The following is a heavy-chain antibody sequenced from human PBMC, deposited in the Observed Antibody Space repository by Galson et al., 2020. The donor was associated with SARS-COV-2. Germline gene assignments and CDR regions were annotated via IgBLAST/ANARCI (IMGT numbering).Heavy chain of an antibody. CDR1: GGSISSSSYY. D-gene: IGHD5-12*01. CDR2: IYYSAST. V-gene: IGHV4-39*01. J-gene: IGHJ4*02. Sequence: SETLSLTCTVSGGSISSSSYYWGWIRQPPGKGLEWIGSIYYSASTYYNPSLKSRVTISVDTSKNQFSLKLSSVTAADTAVYYCARHSSWWLQLSILFDYWGQGTLVTVSS. CDR3: ARHSSWWLQLSILFDY.